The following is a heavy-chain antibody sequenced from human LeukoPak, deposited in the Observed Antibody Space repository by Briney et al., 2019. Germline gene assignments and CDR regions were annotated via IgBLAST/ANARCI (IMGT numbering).Heavy chain of an antibody. V-gene: IGHV3-13*01. CDR3: ARGPPRGKYYYMDV. J-gene: IGHJ6*03. D-gene: IGHD1-1*01. Sequence: GGSLRLSCAASGFTFSSFDMHWVRHPTGQGLEWVSTIGTASDTYYPGSVEGRFTLSRDNAKNSLYLQMNSLTSGDTAVYYCARGPPRGKYYYMDVWGKGTTVTVSS. CDR2: IGTASDT. CDR1: GFTFSSFD.